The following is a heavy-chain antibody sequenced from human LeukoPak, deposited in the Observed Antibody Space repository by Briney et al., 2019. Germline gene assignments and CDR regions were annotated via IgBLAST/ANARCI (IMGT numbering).Heavy chain of an antibody. V-gene: IGHV3-21*01. CDR3: ARDLGATGEYYFDY. CDR2: ISSSSSYI. J-gene: IGHJ4*02. Sequence: PGGSLRLSCAASGFTFSSYSMNWVRQAPGKGLEGVSSISSSSSYIYYADSVKGRFTISRDNAKNSLYLQMNSLRAEDTAVYYCARDLGATGEYYFDYWGQGTLVTVSS. CDR1: GFTFSSYS. D-gene: IGHD1-26*01.